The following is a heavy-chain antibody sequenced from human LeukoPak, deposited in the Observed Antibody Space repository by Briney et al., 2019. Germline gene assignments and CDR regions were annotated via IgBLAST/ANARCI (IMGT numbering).Heavy chain of an antibody. J-gene: IGHJ5*02. CDR1: GFTFSSYG. CDR3: AKRSTTGTTNWFDP. V-gene: IGHV3-23*01. Sequence: GGTLRLSCAASGFTFSSYGMSWVRQAPGKGLEWVSAISGSGGSTYYADSVKGRFTISRDNSKNTLYLQMNSLRAEDTAVYYCAKRSTTGTTNWFDPWGQGTLVTVSS. CDR2: ISGSGGST. D-gene: IGHD1-1*01.